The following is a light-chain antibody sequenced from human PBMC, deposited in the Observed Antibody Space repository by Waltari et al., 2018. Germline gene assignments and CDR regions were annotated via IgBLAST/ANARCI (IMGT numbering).Light chain of an antibody. CDR2: GAS. CDR1: QSVSSSY. Sequence: EIVLTQSPGTLSLSPGERATLSCRASQSVSSSYLAWYQPKPGQPPRRLISGASRGAPDNPDRFSGSESGTDFTLVVNRLEPEDFEVYFCQQYGDSPYTFGQGTKLEIK. J-gene: IGKJ2*01. CDR3: QQYGDSPYT. V-gene: IGKV3-20*01.